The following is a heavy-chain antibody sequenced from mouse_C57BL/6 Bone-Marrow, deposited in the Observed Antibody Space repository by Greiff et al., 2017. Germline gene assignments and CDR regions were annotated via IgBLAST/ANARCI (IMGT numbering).Heavy chain of an antibody. J-gene: IGHJ3*01. CDR1: GFTFSSYA. D-gene: IGHD2-12*01. V-gene: IGHV5-9-1*02. CDR3: TRDDEGFAY. Sequence: EVKLVESGEGLVKPGGSLKLSCAASGFTFSSYAMSWVRQTTEKRLEWVAYISSGGDYIYSADTVKGRFTISRDNASNSLYLPMSRLKSEDTAMYYCTRDDEGFAYWGQGSLVTVSA. CDR2: ISSGGDYI.